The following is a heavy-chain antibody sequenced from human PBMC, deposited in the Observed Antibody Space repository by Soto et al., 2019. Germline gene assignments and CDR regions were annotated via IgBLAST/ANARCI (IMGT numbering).Heavy chain of an antibody. Sequence: GGSLRLSCAASGFTVSSNYMSWVRQAPGKGLEWVSVIYSGGSTYYADSVKGRFTISRDNSKNTLYLQMNSLRAEDTAVYYCARDGCSSTSCPRQYYYYMDVWGKGTTVTVSS. D-gene: IGHD2-2*01. CDR1: GFTVSSNY. V-gene: IGHV3-66*01. CDR3: ARDGCSSTSCPRQYYYYMDV. J-gene: IGHJ6*03. CDR2: IYSGGST.